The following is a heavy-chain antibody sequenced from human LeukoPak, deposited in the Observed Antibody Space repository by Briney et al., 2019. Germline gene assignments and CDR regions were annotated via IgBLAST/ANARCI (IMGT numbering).Heavy chain of an antibody. Sequence: SETLCLTCTVSGGSISSSRYYWGWIRQPPGMGLEGIGTIYYSGSTYYNPSLKRRVTISVDTSKNQFSLMLSSVTDADTAVYYCARRAEYSRAHYYFDYWGRGTLVTVSS. V-gene: IGHV4-39*01. CDR2: IYYSGST. CDR1: GGSISSSRYY. J-gene: IGHJ4*02. CDR3: ARRAEYSRAHYYFDY. D-gene: IGHD6-6*01.